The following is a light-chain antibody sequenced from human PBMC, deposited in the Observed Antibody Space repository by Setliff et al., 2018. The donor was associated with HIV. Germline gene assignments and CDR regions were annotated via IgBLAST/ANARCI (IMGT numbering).Light chain of an antibody. CDR3: SSYTSSSTLYV. Sequence: QSVLTQPPSASGSPGQSVAISCTGTNSDIGSYNYVSWYQQHPGKAPKLMIYEVTKRPSGVPDRFSGSKSGNTASLTVSGLQAEDEADYYCSSYTSSSTLYVFGTGTKVTVL. CDR1: NSDIGSYNY. J-gene: IGLJ1*01. CDR2: EVT. V-gene: IGLV2-8*01.